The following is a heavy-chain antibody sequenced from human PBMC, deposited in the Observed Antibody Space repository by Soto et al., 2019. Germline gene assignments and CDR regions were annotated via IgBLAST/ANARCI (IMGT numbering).Heavy chain of an antibody. V-gene: IGHV6-1*01. J-gene: IGHJ4*02. CDR2: TYYRSKWYN. D-gene: IGHD2-2*01. CDR1: GDSVSSNSAA. Sequence: SQTLSLTCAISGDSVSSNSAAWNWIRQSPLRGLEWLGRTYYRSKWYNDYAVSVKSRITINPDTSKNQFSLQLNSVTPEDTAVYYCARGYCSSTSCSMFDYWGQGTLVTVSS. CDR3: ARGYCSSTSCSMFDY.